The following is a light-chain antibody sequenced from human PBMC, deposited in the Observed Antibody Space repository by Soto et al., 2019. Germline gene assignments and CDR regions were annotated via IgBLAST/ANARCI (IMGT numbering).Light chain of an antibody. CDR3: QQYGSSPWT. J-gene: IGKJ1*01. Sequence: EIVLTQSPGTLSLSPGERATLSCRASQSVSSSYLAWYQQKPGQAPRPLIYGASSRAIGIPDRFSGSGSGTDLTLTISSLEPEDFAVYYCQQYGSSPWTFCPGTKVDIK. CDR2: GAS. CDR1: QSVSSSY. V-gene: IGKV3-20*01.